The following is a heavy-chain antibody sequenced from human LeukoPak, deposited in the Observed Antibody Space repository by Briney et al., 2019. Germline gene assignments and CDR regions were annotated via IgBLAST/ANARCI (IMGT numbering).Heavy chain of an antibody. V-gene: IGHV4-59*01. D-gene: IGHD6-13*01. CDR3: ARGVYIAAAQYGY. CDR1: GGSISSYY. J-gene: IGHJ4*02. CDR2: IYYSGTT. Sequence: SETLSLTCTVSGGSISSYYWSWIRQPLGEGLEWIGYIYYSGTTNYNPSLKSRVTISVDTSKTQFSLKLSSVTAADTAVYYCARGVYIAAAQYGYWGQGTLVTVSS.